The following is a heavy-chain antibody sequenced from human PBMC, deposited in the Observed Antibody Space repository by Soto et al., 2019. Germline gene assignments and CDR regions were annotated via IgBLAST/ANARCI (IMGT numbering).Heavy chain of an antibody. V-gene: IGHV1-8*01. CDR3: ARGKLQTSYYYYYYMDV. Sequence: ASVKVSCKASGYTFTSYDINWVRQATGQGLEWMGWMNPNSGNTGYAQKFQGRVTMTRNTSISTAYMELSSLRSEDTAVYYCARGKLQTSYYYYYYMDVWGKGTRVTVSS. D-gene: IGHD1-26*01. CDR2: MNPNSGNT. CDR1: GYTFTSYD. J-gene: IGHJ6*03.